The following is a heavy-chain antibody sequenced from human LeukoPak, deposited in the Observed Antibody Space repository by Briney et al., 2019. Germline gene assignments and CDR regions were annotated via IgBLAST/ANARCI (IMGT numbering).Heavy chain of an antibody. CDR2: IKKRSAAT. Sequence: GGSLRLSCAASGFTFRDYAMTWIRQAPGKGLEWISYIKKRSAATYYADSVAGRFVISRDDAKNTVYLQMNSLRAEDTAVYYCVSFYETYWGRGTLVTVSS. J-gene: IGHJ4*02. V-gene: IGHV3-11*04. CDR3: VSFYETY. CDR1: GFTFRDYA. D-gene: IGHD2/OR15-2a*01.